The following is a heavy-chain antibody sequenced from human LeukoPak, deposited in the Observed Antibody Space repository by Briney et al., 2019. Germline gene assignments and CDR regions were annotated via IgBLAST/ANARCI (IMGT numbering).Heavy chain of an antibody. CDR1: GYTFTSYG. J-gene: IGHJ5*02. V-gene: IGHV1-18*04. Sequence: GASVKVSCKASGYTFTSYGISWVRQAPGQGLEWMGWISAYNGNTNYAQKLQGRVTMTTDTSTSTAYMELRSLRSDDTAVYYCARASITMVRGVLGPWGQGTLVTVSS. D-gene: IGHD3-10*01. CDR3: ARASITMVRGVLGP. CDR2: ISAYNGNT.